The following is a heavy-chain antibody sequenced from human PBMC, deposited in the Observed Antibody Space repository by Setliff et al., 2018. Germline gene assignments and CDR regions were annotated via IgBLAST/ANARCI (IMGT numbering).Heavy chain of an antibody. D-gene: IGHD6-19*01. CDR1: GYTFTSYA. CDR3: AREQWLDPPGYYYMDV. J-gene: IGHJ6*03. Sequence: GASVKVSCKASGYTFTSYAMHWVRQAPGQRLEWMGWINAGNGNTKYSQKFQGRVTITRDTSASTAYMELSSLRSEDTAVYYCAREQWLDPPGYYYMDVWAKGTTVTVSS. CDR2: INAGNGNT. V-gene: IGHV1-3*01.